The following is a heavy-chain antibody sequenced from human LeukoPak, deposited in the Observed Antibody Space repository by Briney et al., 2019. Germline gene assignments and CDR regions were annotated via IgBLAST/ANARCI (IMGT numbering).Heavy chain of an antibody. D-gene: IGHD4-17*01. CDR3: ARFYGDYFDY. V-gene: IGHV3-23*01. J-gene: IGHJ4*02. CDR2: ISGSGGST. CDR1: GFTFSSYA. Sequence: GGSLRLSCAASGFTFSSYAMSWVRQAPGKGLEWVSAISGSGGSTYYADSVKGRFTISRDNAKNSLYLQMNSLRAEDTAVYYCARFYGDYFDYWGQGTLVTVSS.